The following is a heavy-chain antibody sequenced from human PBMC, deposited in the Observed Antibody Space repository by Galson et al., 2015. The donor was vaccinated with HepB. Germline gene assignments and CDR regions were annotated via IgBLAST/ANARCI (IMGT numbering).Heavy chain of an antibody. D-gene: IGHD3-10*01. CDR2: ISYDGNNK. CDR1: GFTFSSYA. CDR3: ARCLWFGECTIFLFQH. Sequence: SLRLSCAASGFTFSSYAMHWVRQAPGKGLEWVAVISYDGNNKYYADSVKGRFTISRDNSKNTLYLQMNSLRAEDTAVYYCARCLWFGECTIFLFQHWGQGTLVTVSS. J-gene: IGHJ1*01. V-gene: IGHV3-30-3*01.